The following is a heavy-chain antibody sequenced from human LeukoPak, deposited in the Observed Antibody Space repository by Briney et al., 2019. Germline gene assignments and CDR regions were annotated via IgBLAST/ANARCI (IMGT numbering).Heavy chain of an antibody. CDR1: GFTFSSYA. Sequence: GGSLRLSCAASGFTFSSYAMSWVRQAPGKGLEWVSAISGGGGSTYYADSVKGRFTISRDNSKNTLYLQMNSLRAEDTAEYYCAKDGGGNTDAFDIWGQGTMVTVSS. CDR3: AKDGGGNTDAFDI. V-gene: IGHV3-23*01. CDR2: ISGGGGST. D-gene: IGHD2-15*01. J-gene: IGHJ3*02.